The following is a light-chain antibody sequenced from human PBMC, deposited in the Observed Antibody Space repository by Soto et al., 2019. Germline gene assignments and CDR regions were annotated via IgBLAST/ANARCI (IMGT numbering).Light chain of an antibody. CDR1: QSISHW. J-gene: IGKJ1*01. CDR3: QQYGSLSWT. V-gene: IGKV1-5*01. CDR2: AAS. Sequence: DIQMTQSPATLSASVGDSVTITCRASQSISHWLAWYQQKPGKAPKLLIYAASTLASGVPSRFSGSGSGTDFSLTISSLQPEDFAVYYCQQYGSLSWTFGQGTKVDIK.